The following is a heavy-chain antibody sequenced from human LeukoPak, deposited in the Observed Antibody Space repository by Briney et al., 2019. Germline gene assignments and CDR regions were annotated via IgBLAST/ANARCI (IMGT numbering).Heavy chain of an antibody. D-gene: IGHD3-3*01. CDR1: GGSISSYY. CDR2: IYTSGST. J-gene: IGHJ6*02. Sequence: SETLSLTCTVSGGSISSYYWSWLQQPAGKGLEWIGRIYTSGSTNYNPSLKSRVTMSVDTSKNQFSLKLSSVTAADTAVYYCGRVYDFWHGMDVWGQGTTVTVSS. CDR3: GRVYDFWHGMDV. V-gene: IGHV4-4*07.